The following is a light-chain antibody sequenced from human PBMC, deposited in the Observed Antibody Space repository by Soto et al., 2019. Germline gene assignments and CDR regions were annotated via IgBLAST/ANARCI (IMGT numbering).Light chain of an antibody. J-gene: IGKJ1*01. Sequence: KVVTQSPGTLSLNQEERATISCMASQSVSSNLAWYQQKPGQAPRLLIYGASTRATGIPARFSGSGSGTEFTLTISSLEPEDFAVYYCQQYGSLGTFGQGTKV. CDR2: GAS. V-gene: IGKV3-15*01. CDR3: QQYGSLGT. CDR1: QSVSSN.